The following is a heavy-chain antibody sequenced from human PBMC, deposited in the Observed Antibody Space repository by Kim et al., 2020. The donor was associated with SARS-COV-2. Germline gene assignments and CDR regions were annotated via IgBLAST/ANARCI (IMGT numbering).Heavy chain of an antibody. CDR1: GFTFSSYS. V-gene: IGHV3-21*01. Sequence: GGSLRLSCAASGFTFSSYSMNWVRQAPGKGLEWVSSISSSSSYIYYADSVKGRFTISRDNAKNSLYLQMNSLRAEDTAVYYCARDLSLELSYYYGMDVWGRGTTVTVSS. CDR2: ISSSSSYI. J-gene: IGHJ6*02. D-gene: IGHD1-7*01. CDR3: ARDLSLELSYYYGMDV.